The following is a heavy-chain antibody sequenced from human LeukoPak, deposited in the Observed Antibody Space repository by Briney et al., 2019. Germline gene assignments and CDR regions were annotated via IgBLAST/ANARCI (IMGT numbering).Heavy chain of an antibody. J-gene: IGHJ2*01. CDR2: ISSSGSTI. V-gene: IGHV3-48*03. CDR3: AREEVLGYGGNYWYFDL. CDR1: GFTFSIYE. Sequence: PGGSLRLSCAASGFTFSIYEMNWVRQAPGKGLEWVSYISSSGSTIYYADSVKGRFTISRDNAKNSLYLQMNSLRAEDTAVYYCAREEVLGYGGNYWYFDLWGRGTLVTVSS. D-gene: IGHD4-23*01.